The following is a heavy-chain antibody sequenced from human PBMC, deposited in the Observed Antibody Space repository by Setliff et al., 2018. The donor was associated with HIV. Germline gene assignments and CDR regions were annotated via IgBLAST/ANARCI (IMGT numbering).Heavy chain of an antibody. Sequence: SETLSLTCKVSGGSISSYYWSWIRQPPGKGLEWIGYIYYSGSTYYNPSLKSRVTISIDTSKNQFSLKLSSVTAADTAVYYCARHKSQPYYFDYWGQGTLVTVSS. V-gene: IGHV4-59*08. J-gene: IGHJ4*02. CDR1: GGSISSYY. CDR2: IYYSGST. CDR3: ARHKSQPYYFDY.